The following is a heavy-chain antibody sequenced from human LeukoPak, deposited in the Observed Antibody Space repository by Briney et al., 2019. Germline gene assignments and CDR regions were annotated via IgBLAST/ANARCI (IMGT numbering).Heavy chain of an antibody. J-gene: IGHJ6*03. D-gene: IGHD1-7*01. CDR2: ISSSGSTI. V-gene: IGHV3-48*03. Sequence: GGSLRLSCAASGFSISSYEMNWVRQAPGKGLEWVSYISSSGSTIYYADSVRGRFTISRDNAKNSLYLQMNSLRAEDTAVYYCARVELAPYYYYMDVWGKGTTVTVSS. CDR3: ARVELAPYYYYMDV. CDR1: GFSISSYE.